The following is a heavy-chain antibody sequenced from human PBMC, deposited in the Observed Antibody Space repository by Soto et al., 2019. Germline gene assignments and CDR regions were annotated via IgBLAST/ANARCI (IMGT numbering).Heavy chain of an antibody. D-gene: IGHD6-13*01. Sequence: SETLSLTCTVSGVSITSDHWSWVWQPPGMGLEWIGYFYNGESTNYNPSLKSRVTMSLDTSKNQFSLKLTSVTTADTALYYCARRPDSRKVGYWGQGTQVTIS. CDR1: GVSITSDH. V-gene: IGHV4-59*01. J-gene: IGHJ4*02. CDR3: ARRPDSRKVGY. CDR2: FYNGEST.